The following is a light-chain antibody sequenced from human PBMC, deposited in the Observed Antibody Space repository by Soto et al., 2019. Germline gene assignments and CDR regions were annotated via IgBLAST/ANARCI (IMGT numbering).Light chain of an antibody. CDR1: QGISSW. Sequence: DIQMTQSPSSGSASVGDRVTITCRARQGISSWLAWYPQKPGKAPKLLIYAASSLQSGVPSRFSGSGSGTDFTLTISSLQPEDFAPYYCQQANSSPWTFGQGTKVEIK. V-gene: IGKV1-12*01. CDR2: AAS. J-gene: IGKJ1*01. CDR3: QQANSSPWT.